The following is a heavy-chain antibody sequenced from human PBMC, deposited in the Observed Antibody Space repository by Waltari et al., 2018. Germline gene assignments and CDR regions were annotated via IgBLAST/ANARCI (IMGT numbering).Heavy chain of an antibody. CDR2: IKEEGSDK. Sequence: EAQLVESGGKLVQPGGSLRLSCVASGFTFRRHWMSWVRQAPGRGLEWVATIKEEGSDKHNVDSGRGRVTISRDNANDSLYLQMNSLRAEDTAVYYCATWRWGQSEFDYWGQGTLVTVSS. V-gene: IGHV3-7*01. J-gene: IGHJ4*02. D-gene: IGHD7-27*01. CDR3: ATWRWGQSEFDY. CDR1: GFTFRRHW.